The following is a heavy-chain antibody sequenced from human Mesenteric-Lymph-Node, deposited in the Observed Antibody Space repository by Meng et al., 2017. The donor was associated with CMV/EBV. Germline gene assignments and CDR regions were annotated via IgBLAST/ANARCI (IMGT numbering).Heavy chain of an antibody. Sequence: SAASTSITTWWGWFRQPPGKGLEWIGEIYHSGSTNYNPSLKSRVAISVDKSKTQFSLKLSSVTAADTAVYYCASAPGWELPFDYWGQGTLVTVSS. D-gene: IGHD1-26*01. CDR3: ASAPGWELPFDY. CDR2: IYHSGST. V-gene: IGHV4-4*02. J-gene: IGHJ4*02. CDR1: AASTSITTW.